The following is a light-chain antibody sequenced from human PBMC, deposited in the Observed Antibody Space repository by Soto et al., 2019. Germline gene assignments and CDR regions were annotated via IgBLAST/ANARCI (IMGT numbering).Light chain of an antibody. J-gene: IGKJ4*01. CDR1: QGISSY. Sequence: AIRMTQSPSSFSASTGERVTITCRASQGISSYLAWYQQKPGKAPKLLIYAASTLSTGIPSRFSGSGSGTDFTLTISCLQSEDFAAYYCQQYYSYPLTFGRGTQVDIK. V-gene: IGKV1-8*01. CDR2: AAS. CDR3: QQYYSYPLT.